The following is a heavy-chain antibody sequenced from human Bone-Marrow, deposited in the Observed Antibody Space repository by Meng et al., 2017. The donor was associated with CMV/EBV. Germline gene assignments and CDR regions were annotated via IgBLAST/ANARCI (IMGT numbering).Heavy chain of an antibody. CDR2: IRSKANSYAT. D-gene: IGHD2-2*01. V-gene: IGHV3-73*01. J-gene: IGHJ1*01. Sequence: GESLKISCAASGFTFSGSAMHWVRQASGKGLEWVGRIRSKANSYATAYAASVKGRFTISRDDSKNTAYLQMNSLKTEDTAVYYCTTHDIVVVPAYWGHGTVVTVSS. CDR1: GFTFSGSA. CDR3: TTHDIVVVPAY.